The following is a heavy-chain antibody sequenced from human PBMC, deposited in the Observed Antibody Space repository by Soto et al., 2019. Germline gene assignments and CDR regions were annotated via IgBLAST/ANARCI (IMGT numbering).Heavy chain of an antibody. CDR2: IIPIFGTA. V-gene: IGHV1-69*13. Sequence: GASVKVSCKASGGTFSSYAISWVRQAPGQGLEWMGGIIPIFGTANYAQKFQGRVTITADESTSTAYMELSSLRSEDTAVHYCARGVVKDAFDIWGQGTMVTVSS. CDR1: GGTFSSYA. J-gene: IGHJ3*02. D-gene: IGHD3-22*01. CDR3: ARGVVKDAFDI.